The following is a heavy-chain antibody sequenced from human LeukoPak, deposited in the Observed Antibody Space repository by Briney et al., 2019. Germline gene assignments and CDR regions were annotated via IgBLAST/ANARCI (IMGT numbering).Heavy chain of an antibody. Sequence: GGSLRLSCAASGFSVSDNYMSWVRQAPGKGLEWVSVIYSNGKPYYTDSVKGRFTISRDNAKNSLYLQMNSLRADDTAVYYCARRPYSSSWYYFDYWGQGTLVTVSS. CDR1: GFSVSDNY. J-gene: IGHJ4*02. V-gene: IGHV3-66*01. D-gene: IGHD6-13*01. CDR2: IYSNGKP. CDR3: ARRPYSSSWYYFDY.